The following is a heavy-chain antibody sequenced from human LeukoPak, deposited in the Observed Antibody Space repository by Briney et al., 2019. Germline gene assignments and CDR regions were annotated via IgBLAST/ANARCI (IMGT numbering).Heavy chain of an antibody. CDR2: IYYSGST. CDR3: AREGAADHHYFDY. Sequence: PSETLSLTCTVSGGPISSYYWSWIRQPPGKGLEWIGYIYYSGSTNYNPSLKSRVTISVDTSKNQFSLKLSSVTAADTAVYYCAREGAADHHYFDYWGQGTLVTVSS. J-gene: IGHJ4*02. V-gene: IGHV4-59*01. D-gene: IGHD2-15*01. CDR1: GGPISSYY.